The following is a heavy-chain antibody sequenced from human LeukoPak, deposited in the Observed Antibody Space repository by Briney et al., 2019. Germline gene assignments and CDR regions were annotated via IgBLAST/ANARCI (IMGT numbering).Heavy chain of an antibody. V-gene: IGHV3-48*03. D-gene: IGHD5-12*01. CDR3: ARDFSGYDAYYYYYMDV. Sequence: EGSLRLSCAASGFTFSSYEMNWVRQAPGKGLEWVSYISSSGSTIYYADSVKGRFTISRDNAKNSLYLQMNSLRAEVTAVYYCARDFSGYDAYYYYYMDVWGKGTTVTVSS. CDR1: GFTFSSYE. J-gene: IGHJ6*03. CDR2: ISSSGSTI.